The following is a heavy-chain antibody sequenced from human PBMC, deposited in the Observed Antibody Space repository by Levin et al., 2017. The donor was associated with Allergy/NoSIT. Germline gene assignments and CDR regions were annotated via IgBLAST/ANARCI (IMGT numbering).Heavy chain of an antibody. V-gene: IGHV3-15*01. CDR1: GITFSNAW. J-gene: IGHJ4*01. CDR2: IKSKADGGTT. Sequence: LSLTCAASGITFSNAWMSWARQAPGKGLEWVGRIKSKADGGTTEYAAPVKGRFTISRDDSKNTLYLQMNSLKTEDTAVYFCTTYSSSWYYFDYWGHGTLVTVSS. CDR3: TTYSSSWYYFDY. D-gene: IGHD6-13*01.